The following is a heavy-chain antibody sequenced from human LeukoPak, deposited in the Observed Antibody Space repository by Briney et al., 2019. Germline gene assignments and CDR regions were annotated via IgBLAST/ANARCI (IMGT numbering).Heavy chain of an antibody. CDR2: MDGGGSAT. V-gene: IGHV3-7*03. D-gene: IGHD2-8*01. CDR1: GFAFNSYW. J-gene: IGHJ4*02. CDR3: ANEEWYRFDY. Sequence: GGSLRLSCAASGFAFNSYWMSWVRQTPGKGLEWVATMDGGGSATYYVDSVKGRFTITRDNAKNSLFLQMNSLRAEDTALYYCANEEWYRFDYWGQGPLVTVPS.